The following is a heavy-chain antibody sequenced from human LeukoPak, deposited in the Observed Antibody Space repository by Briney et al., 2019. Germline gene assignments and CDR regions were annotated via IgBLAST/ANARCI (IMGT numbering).Heavy chain of an antibody. CDR3: ARDYVGYSNGADGSDI. D-gene: IGHD6-19*01. Sequence: GGSLRLSCAASGFTFINAWMSWVRQAPGKGLEWVAVISYDGSNKYYADSVKGRFTISRDNANNSLYLQMNSLRAEDTAVYYCARDYVGYSNGADGSDIWGQGTMVTVSS. CDR1: GFTFINAW. J-gene: IGHJ3*02. V-gene: IGHV3-30*03. CDR2: ISYDGSNK.